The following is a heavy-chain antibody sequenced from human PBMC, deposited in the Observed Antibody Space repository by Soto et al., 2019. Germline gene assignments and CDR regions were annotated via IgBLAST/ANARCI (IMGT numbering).Heavy chain of an antibody. D-gene: IGHD6-6*01. V-gene: IGHV4-4*07. Sequence: PSETLSLTCTVSGASITGSSYWSWIRQPAGKGLEWIGRFSLSGTTSYNPSLRSRVTMSADVSKNQFSLRLTSMTAADTAVYYCARVSSSVYNWFDPWGQGTLVTVSS. CDR1: GASITGSSY. CDR2: FSLSGTT. J-gene: IGHJ5*02. CDR3: ARVSSSVYNWFDP.